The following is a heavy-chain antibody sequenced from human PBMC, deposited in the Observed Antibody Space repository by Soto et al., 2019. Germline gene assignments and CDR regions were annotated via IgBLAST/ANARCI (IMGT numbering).Heavy chain of an antibody. CDR1: GFTFSSYG. Sequence: QVQLVESGGGVVQPGRSLRLSCAASGFTFSSYGMHWVRQAPGKGLEWVAVIWYDGSNKYYADSVKGRFTISRDNSKNTLSLQINRLRAEDTGVSSWARDGITQLTGYSSGWYRGYWGQRTLVTVSS. CDR3: ARDGITQLTGYSSGWYRGY. CDR2: IWYDGSNK. D-gene: IGHD6-19*01. J-gene: IGHJ4*02. V-gene: IGHV3-33*01.